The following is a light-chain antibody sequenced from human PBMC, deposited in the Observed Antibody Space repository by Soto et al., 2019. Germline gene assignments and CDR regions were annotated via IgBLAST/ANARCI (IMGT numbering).Light chain of an antibody. J-gene: IGKJ4*01. V-gene: IGKV3-15*01. CDR1: QSVNSN. CDR2: GAS. CDR3: QQYNDWPRT. Sequence: EIVMTQSPATLSVSPGERATLSCRASQSVNSNIAWYQQKPGQAPRILIYGASTRATAIPARFSGSGSGTEFTLTISSLQSEDFAVYYCQQYNDWPRTFGGGTKVEIK.